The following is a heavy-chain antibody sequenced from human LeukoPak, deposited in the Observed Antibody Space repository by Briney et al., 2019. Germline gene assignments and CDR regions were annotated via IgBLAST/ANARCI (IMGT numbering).Heavy chain of an antibody. J-gene: IGHJ4*02. CDR3: ARDLGSPSDY. CDR1: GGSFSGYY. V-gene: IGHV4-34*01. CDR2: INHSGST. Sequence: SETLSLTCAVYGGSFSGYYWSWIRQPPGKGLEWIGEINHSGSTNYNPSLKSRVTISVDTSKNQFSLKLSSVTAADTAVYYCARDLGSPSDYWGQGTLVTVSS. D-gene: IGHD3-16*01.